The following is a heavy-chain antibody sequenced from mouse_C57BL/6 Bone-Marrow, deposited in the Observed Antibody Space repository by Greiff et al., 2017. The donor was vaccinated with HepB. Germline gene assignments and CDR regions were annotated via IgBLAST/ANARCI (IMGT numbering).Heavy chain of an antibody. Sequence: VQRVESGPGLVQPSQSLSITCTVSGFSLTSYGVHWVRQSPGKGLEWLGVIWSGGSTDYNAAFISRLSISKDNSKSQVFFKMNSLQADDTAIYYCASPSDLNAMDYWGQGTSVTVSS. V-gene: IGHV2-2*01. CDR2: IWSGGST. J-gene: IGHJ4*01. CDR1: GFSLTSYG. CDR3: ASPSDLNAMDY.